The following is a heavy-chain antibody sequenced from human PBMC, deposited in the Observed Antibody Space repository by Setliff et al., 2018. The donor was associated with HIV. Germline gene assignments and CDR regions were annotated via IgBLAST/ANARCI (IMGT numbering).Heavy chain of an antibody. J-gene: IGHJ6*02. CDR3: ATRGDQLYFYGMDV. CDR2: INTYTGNP. D-gene: IGHD1-1*01. V-gene: IGHV7-4-1*02. Sequence: ASVKVSCKASGYTFTSYGMNWVRQAPGQGLEWMGWINTYTGNPKYAQDFTGRFVFFFDTSVSTAYLQISGLKAEDTAVYYCATRGDQLYFYGMDVWGQGTTVTVSS. CDR1: GYTFTSYG.